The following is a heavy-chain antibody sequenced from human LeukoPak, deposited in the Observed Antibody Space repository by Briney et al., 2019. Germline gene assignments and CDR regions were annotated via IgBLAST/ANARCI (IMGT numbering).Heavy chain of an antibody. CDR1: GVTLSSYW. Sequence: GGSLRLSCAASGVTLSSYWMHWVRQVPGEGLVWVSRITNDGSDTRYADSVKGRFTISRDNAKNTLYLQMNSLRAEDTAVYYCARDSGELSGEFDNWGQGTLVTVSS. D-gene: IGHD1-26*01. J-gene: IGHJ5*02. V-gene: IGHV3-74*01. CDR2: ITNDGSDT. CDR3: ARDSGELSGEFDN.